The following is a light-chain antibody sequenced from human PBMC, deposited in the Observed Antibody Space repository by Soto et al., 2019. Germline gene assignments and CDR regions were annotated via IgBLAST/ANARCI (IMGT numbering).Light chain of an antibody. CDR1: SSDVGGNSY. Sequence: QSALTQPASVSGSPGQSITISCTGTSSDVGGNSYVSWYQQHPDKAPKLMIYEVSNRPSGVSDRFSGSKSDNTASLTISGLQAEDEADYYCTSYTGRTTVLFGGGTQLTVL. V-gene: IGLV2-14*01. CDR3: TSYTGRTTVL. J-gene: IGLJ2*01. CDR2: EVS.